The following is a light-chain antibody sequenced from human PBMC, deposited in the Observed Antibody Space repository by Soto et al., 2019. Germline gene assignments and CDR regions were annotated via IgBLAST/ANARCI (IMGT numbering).Light chain of an antibody. Sequence: DIQMTQSPSTLSASVGDRVTITCRASQSISNWLAWYQQKPGNAPKLLIYTASTLNSGVPSRFSGGGSGTEFTLTISSLQPDDFATYYCQQYDSYSGLTFGGGTKVEIK. CDR3: QQYDSYSGLT. V-gene: IGKV1-5*03. CDR1: QSISNW. CDR2: TAS. J-gene: IGKJ4*01.